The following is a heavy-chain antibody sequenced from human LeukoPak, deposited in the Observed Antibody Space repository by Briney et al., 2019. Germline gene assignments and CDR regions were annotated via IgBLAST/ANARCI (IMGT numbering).Heavy chain of an antibody. J-gene: IGHJ4*02. CDR2: ISSSSSYI. Sequence: GGSLRLSCAASGFTFSSYSMNWVRQAPGKGLEWVSSISSSSSYIYYADSVKGRFIISRDNAKNSLYLQMNSLRAEDTAVYYCARGYDYVWGSQADYWGQGTLVTVSS. CDR3: ARGYDYVWGSQADY. V-gene: IGHV3-21*01. D-gene: IGHD3-16*01. CDR1: GFTFSSYS.